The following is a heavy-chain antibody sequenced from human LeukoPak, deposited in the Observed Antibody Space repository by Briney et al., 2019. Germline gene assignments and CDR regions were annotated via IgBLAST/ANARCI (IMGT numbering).Heavy chain of an antibody. V-gene: IGHV3-11*05. CDR3: AREYYYDSSGPDY. CDR1: GFTFSDYY. Sequence: GGSLRLSCAASGFTFSDYYMSWIRQARGKGLEWVSYISSSSSYTNYADSVKGRFTISRDNAKNSLYLQMNSLRAEDTAVYYCAREYYYDSSGPDYWGQGTLGTVSS. J-gene: IGHJ4*02. CDR2: ISSSSSYT. D-gene: IGHD3-22*01.